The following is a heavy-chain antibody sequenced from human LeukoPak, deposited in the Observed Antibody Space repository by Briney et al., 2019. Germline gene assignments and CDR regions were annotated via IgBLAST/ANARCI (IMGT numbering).Heavy chain of an antibody. CDR1: GFTFNTYA. CDR3: VKGGGRSSGRIPDP. D-gene: IGHD1-26*01. CDR2: IWYDGSNE. V-gene: IGHV3-33*06. Sequence: GGSLRLSCAASGFTFNTYAMHWVRQAPGKGLEWGAIIWYDGSNEYYADSVKGRFTISRDNSKNTLSLQMNSLRAEDTAVYYCVKGGGRSSGRIPDPWGQGTLVTVSS. J-gene: IGHJ5*02.